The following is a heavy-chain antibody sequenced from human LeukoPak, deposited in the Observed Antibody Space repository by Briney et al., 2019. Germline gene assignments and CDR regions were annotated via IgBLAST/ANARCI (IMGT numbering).Heavy chain of an antibody. CDR3: AREGPPYSSGFFPSNNWFDP. J-gene: IGHJ5*02. CDR1: GYTFTSYG. V-gene: IGHV1-18*01. D-gene: IGHD6-19*01. Sequence: ASVKVSCKASGYTFTSYGISWVRQAPGQGLEWMGWISAYNGITNYAQKLQGRVTMTTDTSTSTAYMELRSLRSDDTAVYYCAREGPPYSSGFFPSNNWFDPWGQGTLVTVSS. CDR2: ISAYNGIT.